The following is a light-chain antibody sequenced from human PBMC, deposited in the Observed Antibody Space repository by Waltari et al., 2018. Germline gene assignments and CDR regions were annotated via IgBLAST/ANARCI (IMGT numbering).Light chain of an antibody. CDR3: QQANTFPYT. CDR1: PDVSNW. J-gene: IGKJ2*01. V-gene: IGKV1-12*01. CDR2: AAS. Sequence: DIQMTQSPSSVSASVGDRVTITCRGSPDVSNWLAWYQQKPGKAPKFLIYAASSLQRGVPSRFSGSGSGTDFTLTISSLQPDDFATYYCQQANTFPYTFGQGTKVEIK.